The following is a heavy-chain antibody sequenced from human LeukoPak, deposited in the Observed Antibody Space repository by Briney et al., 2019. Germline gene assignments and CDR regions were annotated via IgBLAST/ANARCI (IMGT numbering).Heavy chain of an antibody. CDR2: ISWNSGSI. J-gene: IGHJ4*02. Sequence: GGSLRLSCAASGFTFDDYAMHWVRQAPGEGLEWVSGISWNSGSIGYADSVKGRFTISRDNAKNSLYLQMNSLRAEDTAVYYCARESDFWSGYRHWGQGTLVTVSS. D-gene: IGHD3-3*01. CDR3: ARESDFWSGYRH. CDR1: GFTFDDYA. V-gene: IGHV3-9*01.